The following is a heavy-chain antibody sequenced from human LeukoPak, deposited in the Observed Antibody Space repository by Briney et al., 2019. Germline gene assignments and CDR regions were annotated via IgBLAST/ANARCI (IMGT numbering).Heavy chain of an antibody. CDR3: ARNWRSIDY. J-gene: IGHJ4*02. Sequence: GGSLRLSCEASGFTFSTSSMSWVRQAPGKGLEWVANIKQDGSEKNYVDSVKGRFTISRDNAKNSLYLQINSLRAEDTAVYYCARNWRSIDYWGQGTLVTVSS. CDR1: GFTFSTSS. V-gene: IGHV3-7*01. CDR2: IKQDGSEK. D-gene: IGHD3-3*01.